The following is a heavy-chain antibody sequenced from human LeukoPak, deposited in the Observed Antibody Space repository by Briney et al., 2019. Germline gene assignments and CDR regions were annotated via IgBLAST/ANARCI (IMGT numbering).Heavy chain of an antibody. Sequence: GGSLRLSCAASGFTFSSYWMSWVRQAPGKGLEWVANIKQDGSEKYYVDSVKGRFTISRDNAKNSLYLQMNSLRAEDTAVYYCAKLNPDYYDGGVMDNWFDPWGQGTLVTVPS. CDR2: IKQDGSEK. J-gene: IGHJ5*02. CDR3: AKLNPDYYDGGVMDNWFDP. D-gene: IGHD3-22*01. V-gene: IGHV3-7*01. CDR1: GFTFSSYW.